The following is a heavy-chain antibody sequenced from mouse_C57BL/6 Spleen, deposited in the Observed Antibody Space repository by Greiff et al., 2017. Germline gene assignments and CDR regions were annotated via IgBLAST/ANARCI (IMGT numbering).Heavy chain of an antibody. CDR2: IDPSDSYT. Sequence: VQLQQPGAELVMPGASVKLSCKASGYTFTSYWMHWVKQRPGQGLEWIGEIDPSDSYTNYNQKFKGKSTLTVDKSSSTAYMQLSSLTSEDSAVXYCARRDYYGSRYAMDYWGQGTLVTVSA. CDR3: ARRDYYGSRYAMDY. J-gene: IGHJ4*01. D-gene: IGHD1-1*01. CDR1: GYTFTSYW. V-gene: IGHV1-69*01.